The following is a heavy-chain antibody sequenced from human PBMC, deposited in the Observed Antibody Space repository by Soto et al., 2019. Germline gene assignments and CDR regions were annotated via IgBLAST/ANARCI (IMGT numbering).Heavy chain of an antibody. CDR1: GGSISSSNW. CDR3: ARCAIVVERDYYGMDV. J-gene: IGHJ6*02. D-gene: IGHD2-15*01. V-gene: IGHV4-4*02. Sequence: SETLSLTCAVSGGSISSSNWWSWVRQPPGKGLEWIGEIYHSGSTNYNPSLKSRVTISVDKSKNQFSLKLSSVTAADTAVYYCARCAIVVERDYYGMDVWGQGTTVTVSS. CDR2: IYHSGST.